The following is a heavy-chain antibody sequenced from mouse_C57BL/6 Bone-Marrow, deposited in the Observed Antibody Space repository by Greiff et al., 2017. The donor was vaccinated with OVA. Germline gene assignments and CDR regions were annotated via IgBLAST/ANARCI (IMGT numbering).Heavy chain of an antibody. D-gene: IGHD2-10*01. Sequence: EVQLVESGGGLVKPGGSLKLSCAASGFTFSDYGMHWVRQAPEKGLEWVVYISSGSSTIYYADTVKGRFTISRDNAKNTLFLQMTSLRSEDTAMYYCAREGPYYGYFDVWGTGTTVTVSS. CDR1: GFTFSDYG. CDR2: ISSGSSTI. CDR3: AREGPYYGYFDV. V-gene: IGHV5-17*01. J-gene: IGHJ1*03.